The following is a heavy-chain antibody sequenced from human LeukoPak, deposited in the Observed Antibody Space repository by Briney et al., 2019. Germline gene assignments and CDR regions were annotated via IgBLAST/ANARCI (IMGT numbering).Heavy chain of an antibody. CDR1: GITFRKYV. V-gene: IGHV3-23*01. Sequence: PGGSLRLSCAVSGITFRKYVMNWVRQPPGKGLEWVSTISAGGDGTNYADSVKGRFTISRDNSQNTLYLQMDTLRADDTAVYYCAKGSTSARPYYFDYWGQGTLVTVSS. CDR2: ISAGGDGT. D-gene: IGHD2-2*01. J-gene: IGHJ4*02. CDR3: AKGSTSARPYYFDY.